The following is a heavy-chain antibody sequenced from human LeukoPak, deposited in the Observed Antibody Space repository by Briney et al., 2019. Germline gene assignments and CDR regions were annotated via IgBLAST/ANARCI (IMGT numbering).Heavy chain of an antibody. V-gene: IGHV3-21*01. CDR3: ARVSVAGAVIDAFDI. CDR1: GFTFSTYT. Sequence: GWSLRLSCAASGFTFSTYTMNWVRQAPGKGLEWVSCISGSSVYIYYADSLKGRFTISRDNAKNSLYLQMNGLRAEDTAVYYCARVSVAGAVIDAFDIWGQGTMVTVSS. D-gene: IGHD6-19*01. CDR2: ISGSSVYI. J-gene: IGHJ3*02.